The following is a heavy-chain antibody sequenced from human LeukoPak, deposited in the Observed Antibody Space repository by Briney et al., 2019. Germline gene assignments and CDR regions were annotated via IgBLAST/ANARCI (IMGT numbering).Heavy chain of an antibody. CDR2: IIPILGIA. CDR1: GYTFTSYT. V-gene: IGHV1-69*02. CDR3: ADGYSSGQDAFDI. D-gene: IGHD6-19*01. Sequence: ASVKVSCKASGYTFTSYTISWVRQAPGQGLEWMGRIIPILGIANYAQKFQGRVTITADKSTSTAYMELSSLRSEDTAVYYCADGYSSGQDAFDIWGQGTMVTVSS. J-gene: IGHJ3*02.